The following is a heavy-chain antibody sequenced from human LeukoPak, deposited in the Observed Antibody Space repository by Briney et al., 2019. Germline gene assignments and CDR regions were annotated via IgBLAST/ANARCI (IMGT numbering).Heavy chain of an antibody. CDR3: ARLYGSGSYYNDY. J-gene: IGHJ4*02. Sequence: PSETLSLTCTVSGGSISSSSYYWGWIRQPPGKGLEWIGSIYYSGSTYYNPSLKSRVTISVDTSKNQFSLKLSSVTAADTAVYYCARLYGSGSYYNDYWGQGTLVTVSS. CDR1: GGSISSSSYY. CDR2: IYYSGST. V-gene: IGHV4-39*01. D-gene: IGHD3-10*01.